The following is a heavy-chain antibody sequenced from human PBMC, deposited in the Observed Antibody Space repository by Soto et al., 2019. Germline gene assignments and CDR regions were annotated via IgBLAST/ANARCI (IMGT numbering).Heavy chain of an antibody. Sequence: ASVKVSCKASGYTFTSYGISWVRQAPGQGLEWMGWISAYNGNTNYAQKLQGRVTMTTDTSTSTAYMELRSLRSEDTAVYYCARGAPYGGSLYYYYGMDVWGQGTTVTVS. CDR1: GYTFTSYG. CDR3: ARGAPYGGSLYYYYGMDV. V-gene: IGHV1-18*01. D-gene: IGHD2-15*01. CDR2: ISAYNGNT. J-gene: IGHJ6*02.